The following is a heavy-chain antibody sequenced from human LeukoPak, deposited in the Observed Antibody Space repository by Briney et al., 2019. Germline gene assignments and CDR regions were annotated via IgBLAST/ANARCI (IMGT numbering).Heavy chain of an antibody. CDR2: IKQDGIEK. D-gene: IGHD3-22*01. CDR1: GFTFSSYW. V-gene: IGHV3-7*01. Sequence: PGGSLRLSCAAPGFTFSSYWMSWVRQAPGKGLEWVANIKQDGIEKYYLDSVKGRFTISRDNAKNSLYLQMNSLRAEDTAVYYCARAPYSSGWYDNWGQGTLVTVSS. J-gene: IGHJ5*02. CDR3: ARAPYSSGWYDN.